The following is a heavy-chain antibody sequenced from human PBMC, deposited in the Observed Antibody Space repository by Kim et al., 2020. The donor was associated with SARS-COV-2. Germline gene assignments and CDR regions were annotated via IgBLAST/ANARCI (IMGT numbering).Heavy chain of an antibody. V-gene: IGHV4-34*01. Sequence: SETLSLTCAVYGGSFSGYYWSWIRQPPGKGLEWIGEINHSGSTNYNPSLKSRVTISVDTSKNQFSLKLSSVTAADTAAYYCARANSYDDVGGGDRPPFDYWGQGTLVTVSS. CDR2: INHSGST. J-gene: IGHJ4*02. CDR3: ARANSYDDVGGGDRPPFDY. CDR1: GGSFSGYY. D-gene: IGHD3-16*02.